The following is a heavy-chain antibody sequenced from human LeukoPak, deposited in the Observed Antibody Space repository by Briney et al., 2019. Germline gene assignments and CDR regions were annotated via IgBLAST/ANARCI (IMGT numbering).Heavy chain of an antibody. J-gene: IGHJ3*02. D-gene: IGHD6-13*01. V-gene: IGHV1-46*01. CDR1: GYTFTSYY. CDR2: INPSGGST. Sequence: GASVKVSCKASGYTFTSYYVHWVRQAPGQGLEWMGIINPSGGSTSYAQKFQGRVTMTRDTSTSTFYMEVSSLRSEDTAVYYCATGRYSSSWYGSHAFDIWGQGTMVTVSS. CDR3: ATGRYSSSWYGSHAFDI.